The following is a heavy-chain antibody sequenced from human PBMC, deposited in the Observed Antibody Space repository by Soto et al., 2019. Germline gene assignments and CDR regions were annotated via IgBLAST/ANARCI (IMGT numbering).Heavy chain of an antibody. V-gene: IGHV1-69*12. CDR2: VIPIFGTA. D-gene: IGHD6-19*01. CDR1: GGTFSSYA. J-gene: IGHJ6*02. CDR3: ARAVAGGVYYYYGMDV. Sequence: QVQLVQSGAEVTKPGSSVKVSCKASGGTFSSYAINWVRQAPGQGLEWMGGVIPIFGTADYAQKFQGRVTITADESTSTADMELSSLRSEDTAVYYCARAVAGGVYYYYGMDVWGQGTTVTVSS.